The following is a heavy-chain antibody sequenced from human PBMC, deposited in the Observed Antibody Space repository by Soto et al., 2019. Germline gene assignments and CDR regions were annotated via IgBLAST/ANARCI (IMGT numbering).Heavy chain of an antibody. D-gene: IGHD6-19*01. V-gene: IGHV3-48*02. Sequence: GGSLRLSCAASGFTFSSYSMNRVRQAPGKGLEWVSYISSSSSTIYYADSVKGRFTISRDNAKNSLYLQMNSLRDEGTAVYYCARGRRSSGWQHNWFDPWGQGTLVTVSS. J-gene: IGHJ5*02. CDR1: GFTFSSYS. CDR3: ARGRRSSGWQHNWFDP. CDR2: ISSSSSTI.